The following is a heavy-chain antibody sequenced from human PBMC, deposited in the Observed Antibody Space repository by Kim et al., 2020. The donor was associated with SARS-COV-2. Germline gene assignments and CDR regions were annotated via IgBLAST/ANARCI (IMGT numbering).Heavy chain of an antibody. D-gene: IGHD3-10*01. V-gene: IGHV1-3*01. CDR3: ARRDGSVS. J-gene: IGHJ4*02. Sequence: NGTTKYAQRFQGRVTSTRDTSESTAYMELGSLTSEDTAVYYCARRDGSVSWGQGTLVTVSS. CDR2: NGTT.